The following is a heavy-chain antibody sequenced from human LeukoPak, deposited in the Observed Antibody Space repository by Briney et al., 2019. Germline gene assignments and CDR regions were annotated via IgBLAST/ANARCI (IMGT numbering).Heavy chain of an antibody. CDR1: GGSISSYY. CDR2: IYYSGST. V-gene: IGHV4-59*01. J-gene: IGHJ4*02. D-gene: IGHD6-13*01. Sequence: PSGTLSLTCTVSGGSISSYYWSWIRQPPGKGLEWIGYIYYSGSTNYNPSLKSRVTISVDTSKNQFSLKLSSVTAADTAVYYCARDQGSSWFDYWGQGTLVTVSS. CDR3: ARDQGSSWFDY.